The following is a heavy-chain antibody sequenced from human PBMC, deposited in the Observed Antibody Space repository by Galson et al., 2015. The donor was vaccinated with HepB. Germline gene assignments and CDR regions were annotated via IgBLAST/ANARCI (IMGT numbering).Heavy chain of an antibody. CDR3: AKTLPSTGSFQGSWFDP. D-gene: IGHD1-26*01. CDR2: IPHDGSNI. CDR1: GFILSTYN. Sequence: SLRLSCAASGFILSTYNLHWVRQAPGKGLEWVAFIPHDGSNIYYADSVRGRFTISRDNSENTLYLQMNSLRVEDTAVYYCAKTLPSTGSFQGSWFDPWGQGTLVTVSS. J-gene: IGHJ5*02. V-gene: IGHV3-30*02.